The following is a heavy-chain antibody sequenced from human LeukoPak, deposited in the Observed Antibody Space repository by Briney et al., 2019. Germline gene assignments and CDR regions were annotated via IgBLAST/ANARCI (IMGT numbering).Heavy chain of an antibody. CDR2: ISGSGGST. Sequence: GGSLRLSCAASGFTFSSYAMSWVRQAPGKGLEWASAISGSGGSTYYADSVKGRFTISRDNSKNTLYLQMNSLRAEDTAVYYCAKTTTDSSTSSPDWGQETLVTVSS. D-gene: IGHD2-2*01. CDR3: AKTTTDSSTSSPD. CDR1: GFTFSSYA. J-gene: IGHJ4*02. V-gene: IGHV3-23*01.